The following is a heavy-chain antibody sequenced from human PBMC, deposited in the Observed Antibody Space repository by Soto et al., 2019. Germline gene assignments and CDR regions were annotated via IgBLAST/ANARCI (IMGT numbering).Heavy chain of an antibody. CDR3: ARGIMGYSGYETFDY. D-gene: IGHD5-12*01. V-gene: IGHV4-34*01. CDR2: INHSGST. Sequence: SETLSLTCAVYGGSFSGYYWSWIRQPPGKGLEWIGEINHSGSTNYNPSLKSRVAISVDTSKNQFSLKLSSVTAADTAVYYCARGIMGYSGYETFDYWGQGTLVTVSS. CDR1: GGSFSGYY. J-gene: IGHJ4*02.